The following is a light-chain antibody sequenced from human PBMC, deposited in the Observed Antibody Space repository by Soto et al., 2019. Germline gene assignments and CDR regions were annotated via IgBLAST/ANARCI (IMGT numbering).Light chain of an antibody. J-gene: IGLJ1*01. V-gene: IGLV7-43*01. CDR3: CLYIGATTYV. Sequence: QAVVTQEPSVTVSPGGTVTLTCASSTGAVTSDSFPNWFQQKPGQAPRSLIYSVDNKHSWTPAHFSGSLLGGRAALTLSGVQPEDEADYYCCLYIGATTYVFGTGTKVTVL. CDR2: SVD. CDR1: TGAVTSDSF.